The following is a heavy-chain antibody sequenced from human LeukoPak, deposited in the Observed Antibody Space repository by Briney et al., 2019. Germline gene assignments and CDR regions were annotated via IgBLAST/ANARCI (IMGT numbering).Heavy chain of an antibody. V-gene: IGHV4-34*01. CDR2: INHNGST. J-gene: IGHJ4*02. CDR3: ARVKPRTTVTTDY. Sequence: SETLSLTCAVYGGSFSGYYWSWIRQPPGKGLEWIGEINHNGSTNYNPSLKSRVTISVDTSKNQFSLKLSSVTAADTAVYYCARVKPRTTVTTDYWGQGTLVTVSS. CDR1: GGSFSGYY. D-gene: IGHD4-17*01.